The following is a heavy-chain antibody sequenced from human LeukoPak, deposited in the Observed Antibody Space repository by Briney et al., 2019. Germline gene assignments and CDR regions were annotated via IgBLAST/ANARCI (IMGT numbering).Heavy chain of an antibody. CDR3: ARDNAGSYFVDY. CDR1: GFTFSSYT. J-gene: IGHJ4*02. D-gene: IGHD1-26*01. CDR2: ISSYANYI. V-gene: IGHV3-21*06. Sequence: GGSLGLSCEASGFTFSSYTLNWVRQAPGKGLEWVSSISSYANYIDYADSVKGRFTISRDNAKNSLFLQMDSLGGEDTAVYYCARDNAGSYFVDYWGQGILVTVSS.